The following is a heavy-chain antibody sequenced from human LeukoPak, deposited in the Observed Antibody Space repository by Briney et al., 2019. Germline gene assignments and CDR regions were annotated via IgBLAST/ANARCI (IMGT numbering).Heavy chain of an antibody. V-gene: IGHV4-59*12. CDR2: IYYSGST. Sequence: TSSETLSLTCTVSGGSISSYYWSWIRQPPGKGLEWIGYIYYSGSTNYNPSLKSRVTISVDTSKNQFSLKLSSVTAADTAVYYCASRVGSRRDYWGQGTLVTVSS. CDR1: GGSISSYY. D-gene: IGHD1-26*01. J-gene: IGHJ4*02. CDR3: ASRVGSRRDY.